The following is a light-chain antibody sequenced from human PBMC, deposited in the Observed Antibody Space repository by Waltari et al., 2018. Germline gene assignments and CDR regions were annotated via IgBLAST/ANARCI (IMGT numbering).Light chain of an antibody. V-gene: IGKV1-39*01. CDR2: SAS. CDR3: QQYYDTPPT. Sequence: DIQMTQSPSSLSASVGDRVTITCRASQSISIYLNWYQQKPGKAPKLLIYSASSLQSGVPSRFSGSGSGTDFTLTISSLQPEDFATYYCQQYYDTPPTFGQGTKVEIK. CDR1: QSISIY. J-gene: IGKJ1*01.